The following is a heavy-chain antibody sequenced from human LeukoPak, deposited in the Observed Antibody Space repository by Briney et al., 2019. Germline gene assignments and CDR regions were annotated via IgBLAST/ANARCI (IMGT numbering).Heavy chain of an antibody. CDR3: ARALGCGSYSCYPDF. CDR2: FYTSGDT. CDR1: GGSISSGSYY. J-gene: IGHJ4*02. D-gene: IGHD2-2*01. V-gene: IGHV4-61*02. Sequence: SETLSLTCTVSGGSISSGSYYGSWIRQPAGKGLEWIGRFYTSGDTNYNPSLKSRVTISVDTSKNQFSLNLSSVTAADTAVYYCARALGCGSYSCYPDFWGQGTLVTVSS.